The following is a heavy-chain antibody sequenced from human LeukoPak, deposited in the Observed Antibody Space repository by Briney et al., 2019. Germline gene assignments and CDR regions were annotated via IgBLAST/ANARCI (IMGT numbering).Heavy chain of an antibody. V-gene: IGHV3-11*04. J-gene: IGHJ3*02. Sequence: PGGSLRLSCAASGFTFSDYYMSWIRQAPGKGLEWDSYIRSSGSTIYYADSVKGRFTICRDNAKHSLYLQMNSLRAEDTAVYYCARAGLSYGLWGAFDIWGQGTMVTVSS. D-gene: IGHD5-18*01. CDR1: GFTFSDYY. CDR2: IRSSGSTI. CDR3: ARAGLSYGLWGAFDI.